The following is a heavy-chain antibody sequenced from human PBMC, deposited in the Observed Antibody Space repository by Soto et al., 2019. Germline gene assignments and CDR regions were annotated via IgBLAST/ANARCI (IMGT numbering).Heavy chain of an antibody. J-gene: IGHJ6*02. Sequence: GGSLRLSCAASGFTFDDYAMHWVRQAPGRGLEWVSGISWNSGSIGYADSVKGRFTISRDNAKKSLYLQMNSLRAEDTALYYCAKDMGGSGSPDYYYYGMDVWGQGTTVTVSS. CDR3: AKDMGGSGSPDYYYYGMDV. V-gene: IGHV3-9*01. D-gene: IGHD3-10*01. CDR1: GFTFDDYA. CDR2: ISWNSGSI.